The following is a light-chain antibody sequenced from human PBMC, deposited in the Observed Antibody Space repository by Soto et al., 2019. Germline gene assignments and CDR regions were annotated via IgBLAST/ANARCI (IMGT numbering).Light chain of an antibody. CDR2: SNN. V-gene: IGLV1-44*01. CDR1: SSNIGSNT. CDR3: AAWDDSLNVVV. J-gene: IGLJ2*01. Sequence: QSVLTQPPSASGTPGQRVTISCPGSSSNIGSNTVNWYQQLPGTAPKLLIYSNNQRPSGVPDRFSGSKSGTSASLAISGLQSEDEVHYYCAAWDDSLNVVVFGGGTQLTVL.